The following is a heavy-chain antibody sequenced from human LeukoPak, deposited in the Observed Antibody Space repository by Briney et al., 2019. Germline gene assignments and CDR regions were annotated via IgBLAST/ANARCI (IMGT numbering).Heavy chain of an antibody. CDR1: GYIFTSYW. CDR3: ARGRGSSWYFDY. CDR2: IYPGDSET. V-gene: IGHV5-51*04. Sequence: GESLQISCKCSGYIFTSYWIGWARPLPGKGLEWMGIIYPGDSETRYRPSFQGHVTISAYKPITTAYLQCSSLKASDTAMYYCARGRGSSWYFDYWGQGTLVTVSS. J-gene: IGHJ4*02. D-gene: IGHD6-13*01.